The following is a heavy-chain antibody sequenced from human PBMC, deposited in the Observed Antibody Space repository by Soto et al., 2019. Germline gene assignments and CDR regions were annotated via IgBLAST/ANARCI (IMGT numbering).Heavy chain of an antibody. CDR2: ISYDGSNK. CDR3: ARDRSDSSGYYNWFDP. CDR1: GFTFSSYA. D-gene: IGHD3-22*01. Sequence: GGSLRLSCAASGFTFSSYAMHWVRQAPGKGLEWVAVISYDGSNKYYADSVKGRFTISRDNSKNTLYLQMNSLRAEDTAVYYCARDRSDSSGYYNWFDPWGQGT. V-gene: IGHV3-30-3*01. J-gene: IGHJ5*02.